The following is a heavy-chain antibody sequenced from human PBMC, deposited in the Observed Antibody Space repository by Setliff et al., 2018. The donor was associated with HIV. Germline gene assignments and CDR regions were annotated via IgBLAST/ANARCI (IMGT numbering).Heavy chain of an antibody. CDR1: GGSFSGYY. CDR3: ARSNYDSSFDY. CDR2: INHSGST. Sequence: PSETLSLTCAVYGGSFSGYYWSWIRQPPEKGLEWIGEINHSGSTNYNPPLKSRVNVSVDTSKNQFSLKLTSVTAADTAVYYCARSNYDSSFDYWGQGTLVTVSS. D-gene: IGHD3-22*01. J-gene: IGHJ4*02. V-gene: IGHV4-34*01.